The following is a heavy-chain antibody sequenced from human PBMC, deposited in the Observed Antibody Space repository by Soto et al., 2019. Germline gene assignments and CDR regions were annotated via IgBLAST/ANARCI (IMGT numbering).Heavy chain of an antibody. V-gene: IGHV4-28*01. CDR2: IYYSGTT. D-gene: IGHD5-12*01. J-gene: IGHJ4*02. CDR1: GYSISSSNW. CDR3: ARRYSGYGDY. Sequence: SETLSLTCAVSGYSISSSNWWGWIRQPPGKGLEWIGYIYYSGTTYYNPSLKSRVTMSVDTSKNQFSLKLTSVTAADTAVYCCARRYSGYGDYWGQRTLVTVS.